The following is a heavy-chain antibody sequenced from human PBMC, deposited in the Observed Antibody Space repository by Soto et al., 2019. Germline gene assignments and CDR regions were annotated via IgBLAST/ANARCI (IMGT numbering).Heavy chain of an antibody. J-gene: IGHJ6*02. D-gene: IGHD2-2*01. CDR2: IYYSGST. V-gene: IGHV4-31*03. CDR1: GGSISSGGYY. CDR3: ARDSSTSCYGTLCYYGMDV. Sequence: SETLSLTCTVSGGSISSGGYYWSWIRQHPGKGLEWIGYIYYSGSTYYNPSLKSRVTISVDTSKNQFSLKLSSVTAADTAVYYCARDSSTSCYGTLCYYGMDVWGQGTTVTVSS.